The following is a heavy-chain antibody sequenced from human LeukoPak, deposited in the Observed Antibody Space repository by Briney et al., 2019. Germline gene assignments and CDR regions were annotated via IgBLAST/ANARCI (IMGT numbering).Heavy chain of an antibody. J-gene: IGHJ4*02. D-gene: IGHD1-7*01. CDR3: ARVEGLAATSGD. V-gene: IGHV1-2*02. CDR2: INLNTGDP. Sequence: ASVKVSCKTSGFTFANYFIHWVRQAPGQGLECMGWINLNTGDPTYAQNFRGRVTITRDTSISTAYMELNRLTSDDTAVYYCARVEGLAATSGDWGQGTLVTVSS. CDR1: GFTFANYF.